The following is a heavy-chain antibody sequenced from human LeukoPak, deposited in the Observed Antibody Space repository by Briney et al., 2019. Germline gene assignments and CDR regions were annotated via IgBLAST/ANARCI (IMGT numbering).Heavy chain of an antibody. CDR2: IYTSGST. J-gene: IGHJ4*02. CDR1: GRSISSGSYY. V-gene: IGHV4-61*02. D-gene: IGHD3/OR15-3a*01. Sequence: EPSETLSLTCTVSGRSISSGSYYWSWIRQPAGKGLEWIGRIYTSGSTNYNPSLKSRVTISVDTSKNQFSLKLSSVAAADTAVYYCARADFWTGYLDYWGQGTLVTVSS. CDR3: ARADFWTGYLDY.